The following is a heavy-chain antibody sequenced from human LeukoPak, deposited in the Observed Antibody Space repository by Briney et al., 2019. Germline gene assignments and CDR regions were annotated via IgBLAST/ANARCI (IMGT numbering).Heavy chain of an antibody. CDR3: ARASATVPNLLDY. V-gene: IGHV3-74*01. Sequence: GGSLRLSCAASGFTFSSYWMHWVRQTPGKGLVWVSRIKGDGSDTLYADSVKGRFTISRDNSKNTLYLQTSSLGVDDTAVYYCARASATVPNLLDYWGQGALVSVSS. CDR1: GFTFSSYW. CDR2: IKGDGSDT. J-gene: IGHJ4*02. D-gene: IGHD4-17*01.